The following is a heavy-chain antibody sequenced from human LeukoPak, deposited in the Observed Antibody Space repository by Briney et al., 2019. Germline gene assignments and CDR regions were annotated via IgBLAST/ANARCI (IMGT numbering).Heavy chain of an antibody. J-gene: IGHJ5*02. CDR2: INARGDT. Sequence: PSVTLSLTCAVYGCSFNDYYCNWIRQPPGKGREWVGEINARGDTNSNPSLKSRVTISVDTSKKQFSLRLTSMIAADTALYYCARGQVPAARGYNWFDPWGQGTLVTVSS. V-gene: IGHV4-34*01. CDR3: ARGQVPAARGYNWFDP. CDR1: GCSFNDYY. D-gene: IGHD2-2*01.